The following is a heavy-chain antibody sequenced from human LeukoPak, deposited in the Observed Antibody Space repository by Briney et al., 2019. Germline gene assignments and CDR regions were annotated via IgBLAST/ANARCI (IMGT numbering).Heavy chain of an antibody. CDR1: GYTFTSYG. CDR2: ISAYNGNT. V-gene: IGHV1-18*01. Sequence: ASVKVSCKASGYTFTSYGTSWVRQAPGQGLEWMSWISAYNGNTNYAQTLQGRVTMTTDTSTSTAYMELRSLRSDDTAVYYCARWPLYDSSGYVDYWGQGTLVTVSS. D-gene: IGHD3-22*01. CDR3: ARWPLYDSSGYVDY. J-gene: IGHJ4*02.